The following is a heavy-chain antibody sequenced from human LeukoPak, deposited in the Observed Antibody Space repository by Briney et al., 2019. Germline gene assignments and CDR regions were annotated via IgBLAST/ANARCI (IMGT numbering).Heavy chain of an antibody. CDR1: GFTFSDYY. CDR3: ARGHYDFWSGHDKYYFDY. J-gene: IGHJ4*02. Sequence: GGSLRLSCAASGFTFSDYYMSWIRQAPGKGLEGVSYISSSGSTIYYADSVKGRFTISRDNAKNSLYLQMNSLRAEDTAVYYCARGHYDFWSGHDKYYFDYWGQGTLVTVSS. V-gene: IGHV3-11*04. D-gene: IGHD3-3*01. CDR2: ISSSGSTI.